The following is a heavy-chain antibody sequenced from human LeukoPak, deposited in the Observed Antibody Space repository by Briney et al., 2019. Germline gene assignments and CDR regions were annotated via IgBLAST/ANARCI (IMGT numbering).Heavy chain of an antibody. J-gene: IGHJ4*02. D-gene: IGHD6-13*01. CDR2: ISYDGSNK. CDR3: ARDPGPYSSSWQFDY. V-gene: IGHV3-30*04. CDR1: GFTFSSYA. Sequence: GRSLRLSCAASGFTFSSYAMHWVRQAPGKGLEWVAVISYDGSNKYYADSVKGRFTISRDNSKNTLYLQMNSLRAEDTAVYHCARDPGPYSSSWQFDYWGQGTLVTVSS.